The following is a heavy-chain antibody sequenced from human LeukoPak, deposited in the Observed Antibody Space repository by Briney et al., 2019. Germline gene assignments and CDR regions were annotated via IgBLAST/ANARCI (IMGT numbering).Heavy chain of an antibody. D-gene: IGHD5-18*01. CDR3: ARVRHGPFGYGSYMDV. V-gene: IGHV4-34*01. J-gene: IGHJ6*03. CDR1: GGSFSGFY. Sequence: SETLFLTCAVDGGSFSGFYWSWVRQTPGKGLEWIGDINLTGNTNYNPSLTVYKPALKSRGTISVDSSNNELSLKVTSLTAADTGVYYCARVRHGPFGYGSYMDVWGKGNTVSVSS. CDR2: INLTGNT.